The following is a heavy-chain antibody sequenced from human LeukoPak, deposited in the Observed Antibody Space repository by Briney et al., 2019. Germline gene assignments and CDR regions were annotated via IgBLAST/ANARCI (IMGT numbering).Heavy chain of an antibody. CDR1: GGSISSYY. V-gene: IGHV4-59*01. D-gene: IGHD6-13*01. Sequence: SETPSLTCTVSGGSISSYYWSWIRQPPGKGLEWIGYIYYSGSTNYNPSLKSRVTISVDTSKNQFSLKLSSVTAADTAVYYCARVSAAAGTGFDWFDPWGQGTLVTVSS. J-gene: IGHJ5*02. CDR2: IYYSGST. CDR3: ARVSAAAGTGFDWFDP.